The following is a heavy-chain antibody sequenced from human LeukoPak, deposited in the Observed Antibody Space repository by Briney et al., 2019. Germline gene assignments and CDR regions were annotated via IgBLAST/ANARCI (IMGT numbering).Heavy chain of an antibody. CDR3: ARSRGMSMNDKNLVY. CDR2: IKGSDNYI. J-gene: IGHJ4*02. CDR1: GFTFSAYT. V-gene: IGHV3-21*06. Sequence: GGSLRLSCAASGFTFSAYTLNWVRQAPGKGLEWVSSIKGSDNYIYHAPSLAGRFTVSTDDAQNSIYLQMNSLRVEDTAIYYCARSRGMSMNDKNLVYWGQGTLVTVSS. D-gene: IGHD3-10*01.